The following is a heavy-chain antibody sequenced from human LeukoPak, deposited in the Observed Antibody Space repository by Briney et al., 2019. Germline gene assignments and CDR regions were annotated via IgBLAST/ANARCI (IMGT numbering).Heavy chain of an antibody. CDR2: IYFSGST. CDR1: GGSISNYY. Sequence: SETLSLTCTVSGGSISNYYWSWIRQPPGKGLEWIGYIYFSGSTNYNPSLKSRVTISVDTSKNQFSLKLSSVTAADTAVYYCAREDMYYYYMDVWGKGTTVTVSS. V-gene: IGHV4-59*01. CDR3: AREDMYYYYMDV. J-gene: IGHJ6*03. D-gene: IGHD2-15*01.